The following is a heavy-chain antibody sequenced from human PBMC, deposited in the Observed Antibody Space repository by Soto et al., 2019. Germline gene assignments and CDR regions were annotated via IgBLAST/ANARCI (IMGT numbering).Heavy chain of an antibody. D-gene: IGHD4-17*01. CDR1: GGSISSYY. V-gene: IGHV4-59*01. CDR2: IYYSGST. J-gene: IGHJ4*02. Sequence: PSXTLSLACTVSGGSISSYYWSWIRQPPGKGLEWIGYIYYSGSTNYNPSLKSRVTISVDTSKNQFSLKLSSVTAADTAVYYCARAGYGDRLDYWGQGTLVTSPQ. CDR3: ARAGYGDRLDY.